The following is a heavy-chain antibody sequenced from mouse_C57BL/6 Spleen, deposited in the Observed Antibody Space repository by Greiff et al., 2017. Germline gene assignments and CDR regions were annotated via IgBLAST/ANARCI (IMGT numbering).Heavy chain of an antibody. CDR3: ARSLLTFSYFDY. CDR2: INPNNGGT. CDR1: GYTFTDYY. D-gene: IGHD4-1*01. J-gene: IGHJ2*01. V-gene: IGHV1-26*01. Sequence: EVQLQQSGPELVKPGASVKISCKASGYTFTDYYMNWVKQSHGKSLEWIGDINPNNGGTSYNQKFKGKATLTVDKSSSTAYMELRSLTSEDSAVYYGARSLLTFSYFDYWGQGTTLTVSS.